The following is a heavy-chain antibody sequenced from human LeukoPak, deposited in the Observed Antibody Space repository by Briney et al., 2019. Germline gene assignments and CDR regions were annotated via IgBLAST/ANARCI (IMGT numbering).Heavy chain of an antibody. Sequence: ASVKVSCKASGYSFTGYYMHWVRQAPGQGLEWMGWINVNNGDTNYAQKFQGRVTVTRDTSISTAYMELSRLRSDDTAVYYCARDWDPITGTKRLFDPWGQGTLVTVSS. CDR2: INVNNGDT. V-gene: IGHV1-2*02. CDR1: GYSFTGYY. CDR3: ARDWDPITGTKRLFDP. J-gene: IGHJ5*02. D-gene: IGHD1-7*01.